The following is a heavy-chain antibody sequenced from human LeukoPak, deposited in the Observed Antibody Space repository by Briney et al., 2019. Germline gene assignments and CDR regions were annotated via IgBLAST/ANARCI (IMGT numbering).Heavy chain of an antibody. Sequence: ASVKVSCKVSGYTLTELSMHWVRQAPGKGLEWMGGFDPEDGETIYAQKFQGRVTMTEDTSTGTAYMELSSLRSEDTAVYYCATDLWGYCSSTSCDYWGQGTLVTVSS. D-gene: IGHD2-2*01. CDR2: FDPEDGET. CDR1: GYTLTELS. J-gene: IGHJ4*02. V-gene: IGHV1-24*01. CDR3: ATDLWGYCSSTSCDY.